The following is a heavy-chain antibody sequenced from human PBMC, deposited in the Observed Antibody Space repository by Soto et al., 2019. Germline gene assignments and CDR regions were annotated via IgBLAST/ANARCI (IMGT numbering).Heavy chain of an antibody. J-gene: IGHJ4*02. CDR2: MYYDGST. V-gene: IGHV4-39*01. CDR1: GGSISSSSYY. D-gene: IGHD6-13*01. Sequence: SETLSLTCTVSGGSISSSSYYWGWIRQPPGKGLECVGTMYYDGSTHYNPSLKSRVTTSIDTSKNTLYLQMNSLRAEDTAVYYCALLGGIAAANDYWGQGTLVTVSS. CDR3: ALLGGIAAANDY.